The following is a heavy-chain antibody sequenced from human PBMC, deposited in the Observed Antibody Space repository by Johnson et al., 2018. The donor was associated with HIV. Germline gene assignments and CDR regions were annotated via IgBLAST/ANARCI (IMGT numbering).Heavy chain of an antibody. CDR2: ISYDGSNK. CDR3: AKPEGAQFLGSYGAFDI. D-gene: IGHD5-18*01. Sequence: SCAASGFTFSSYGMHWVRQAPGKGLEWVAVISYDGSNKYYADSVKGRFTISRDNSKNTLYLQMNSLRAEDTAVYYCAKPEGAQFLGSYGAFDIWGQGTMVTVSS. J-gene: IGHJ3*02. CDR1: GFTFSSYG. V-gene: IGHV3-30-3*02.